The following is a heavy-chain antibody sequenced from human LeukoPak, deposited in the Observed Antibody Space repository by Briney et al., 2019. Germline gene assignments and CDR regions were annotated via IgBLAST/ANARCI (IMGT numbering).Heavy chain of an antibody. CDR1: GYTFINYG. CDR2: ISAYTGTT. V-gene: IGHV1-18*01. Sequence: GASVKVSCTASGYTFINYGLTWVRQAPGQGFEWMGWISAYTGTTNYAQTLQGRVTMPRDSSTSTAYVELRSLRSHDSAAYYCALTVGATGASDIWGQGTMVTVSS. CDR3: ALTVGATGASDI. J-gene: IGHJ3*02. D-gene: IGHD1-26*01.